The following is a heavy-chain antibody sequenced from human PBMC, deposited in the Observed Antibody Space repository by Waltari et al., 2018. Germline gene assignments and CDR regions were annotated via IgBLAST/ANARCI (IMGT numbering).Heavy chain of an antibody. D-gene: IGHD5-12*01. Sequence: QVQLQESGPGLVKPSETLSLPCPVPGGSISSYYWSWTRHPPGKGLEWIGYIYYSGSTNYNPSLKSRVTISVDTSKNQFSLKLSSVTAADTAVYYCARDGGIVATSYAFDIWGQGTMVTISS. CDR1: GGSISSYY. CDR2: IYYSGST. J-gene: IGHJ3*02. CDR3: ARDGGIVATSYAFDI. V-gene: IGHV4-59*01.